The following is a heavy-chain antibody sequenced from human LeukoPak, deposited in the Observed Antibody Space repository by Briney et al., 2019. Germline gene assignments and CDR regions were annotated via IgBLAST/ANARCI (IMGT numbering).Heavy chain of an antibody. CDR1: GFIFSGYG. Sequence: GGSLRPSCAASGFIFSGYGMHWVRQAPGKGLQWVTFIRYEGSNKYYADSVKGRFTISRDNSKNTLYLQMNSLRVEDTAVYYCAKESDVAAAGIDYWGQGTLVTVSS. V-gene: IGHV3-30*02. CDR2: IRYEGSNK. CDR3: AKESDVAAAGIDY. D-gene: IGHD6-13*01. J-gene: IGHJ4*02.